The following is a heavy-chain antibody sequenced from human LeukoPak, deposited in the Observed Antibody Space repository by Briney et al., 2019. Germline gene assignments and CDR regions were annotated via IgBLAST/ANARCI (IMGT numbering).Heavy chain of an antibody. CDR3: ARGSNYYYYGMDV. V-gene: IGHV3-21*01. CDR2: ISSSSSYI. CDR1: GFTFSSYS. Sequence: GGSLRLSCAASGFTFSSYSMNWVRQAPGKGPEWVSSISSSSSYIYYADSVKGRFTISRDNAKNSLYLQMNSLRAEDTAVYYCARGSNYYYYGMDVWGQGTTVTVSS. J-gene: IGHJ6*02. D-gene: IGHD6-6*01.